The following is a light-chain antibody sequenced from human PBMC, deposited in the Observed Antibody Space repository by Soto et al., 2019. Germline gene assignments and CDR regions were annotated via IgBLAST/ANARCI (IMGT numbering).Light chain of an antibody. CDR1: NIGLYN. CDR3: QLWDSTTAVV. V-gene: IGLV3-9*01. CDR2: RDN. Sequence: SYELTQPVSVSVALGQTARITCGGNNIGLYNLHWYQQKPGQAPALVIYRDNNRPSGIPERFSGSNSGNTATLTISRAQAGDEDYYCCQLWDSTTAVVFGGGTKLTVL. J-gene: IGLJ2*01.